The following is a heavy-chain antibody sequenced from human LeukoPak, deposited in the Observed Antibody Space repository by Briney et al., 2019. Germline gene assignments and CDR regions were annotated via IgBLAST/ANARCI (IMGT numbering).Heavy chain of an antibody. CDR3: ARQVYDFWSGYFGDSNFDY. CDR2: IYPGDSDT. V-gene: IGHV5-51*01. J-gene: IGHJ4*02. D-gene: IGHD3-3*01. CDR1: GYSFTSYW. Sequence: PGESLKISCKGSGYSFTSYWIGWVRQMPGKGLEWMGIIYPGDSDTRYSPSFQGQVTISADKSISTAYLQWSSLKASDTAMYYCARQVYDFWSGYFGDSNFDYWGQGTLVTVSS.